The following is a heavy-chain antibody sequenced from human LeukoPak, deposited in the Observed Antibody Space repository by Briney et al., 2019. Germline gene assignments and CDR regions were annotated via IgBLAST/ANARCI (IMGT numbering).Heavy chain of an antibody. CDR3: ARDTYYYDSSGYTPRLYYFDY. J-gene: IGHJ4*02. CDR1: GYTFTGYY. D-gene: IGHD3-22*01. V-gene: IGHV1-2*02. Sequence: GASVKVSCTASGYTFTGYYMHWVRQAPGQGLEWMGWINPNSGGTNYAQKFQGRVTMTRDTSISTAYMELSRLRSDDTAVYYCARDTYYYDSSGYTPRLYYFDYWGQGTLVTVSS. CDR2: INPNSGGT.